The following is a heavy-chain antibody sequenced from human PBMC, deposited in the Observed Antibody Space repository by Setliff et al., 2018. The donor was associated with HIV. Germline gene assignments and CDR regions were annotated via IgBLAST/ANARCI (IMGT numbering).Heavy chain of an antibody. CDR2: ISSTGSFI. V-gene: IGHV3-21*01. CDR3: VIQQGDPL. CDR1: GFTFSSFA. J-gene: IGHJ4*02. Sequence: GGSLRLSCAASGFTFSSFAVSWVRQAPGKGLEWVSSISSTGSFIYYSDSVKGRFTISRDNAKNSLYLQMNSLRAEDTAVYYCVIQQGDPLWGQGTLVTAPQ. D-gene: IGHD2-21*02.